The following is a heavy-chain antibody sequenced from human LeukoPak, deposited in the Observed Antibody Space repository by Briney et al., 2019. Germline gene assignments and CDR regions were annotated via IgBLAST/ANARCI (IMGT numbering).Heavy chain of an antibody. V-gene: IGHV1-2*02. J-gene: IGHJ3*02. CDR1: GYTFTDYY. CDR2: INPNSGAT. CDR3: TRPYGSGRRDAFAI. D-gene: IGHD3-10*01. Sequence: ASVKVSCTTSGYTFTDYYMHWVRQAPGQGLEWMGWINPNSGATNSAQKFQGSVSMTRDTSISTAYMELNRLRSDDTAVYYCTRPYGSGRRDAFAIWGQGTMVAVSA.